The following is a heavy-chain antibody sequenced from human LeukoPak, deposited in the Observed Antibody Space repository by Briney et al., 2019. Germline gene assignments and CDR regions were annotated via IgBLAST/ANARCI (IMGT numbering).Heavy chain of an antibody. CDR1: GSTFRSYW. CDR3: GRAVAESRGYYYYMDV. J-gene: IGHJ6*03. V-gene: IGHV3-74*01. Sequence: GSLRLSCAASGSTFRSYWMHWVRQAPGKGLVWVSRINSDGSSTSYADSVKGRFTISRDNAKNTVYLEMNSLRAEDTAVYYCGRAVAESRGYYYYMDVWGKGTTVTISS. CDR2: INSDGSST. D-gene: IGHD5-24*01.